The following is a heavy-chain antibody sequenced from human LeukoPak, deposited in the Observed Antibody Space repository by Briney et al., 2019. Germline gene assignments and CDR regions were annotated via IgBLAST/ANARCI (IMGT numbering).Heavy chain of an antibody. CDR1: GYTFTSYD. V-gene: IGHV1-8*01. J-gene: IGHJ4*02. Sequence: ASVKVSCKAPGYTFTSYDINWLRQATGQGLEWMGWMNHNSGNTVYAQKFHGRVNMTRNTSISTAYMEMSSLRSAAKAVYYCATPMVRGVPDYWGQGTLVTVSS. D-gene: IGHD3-10*01. CDR3: ATPMVRGVPDY. CDR2: MNHNSGNT.